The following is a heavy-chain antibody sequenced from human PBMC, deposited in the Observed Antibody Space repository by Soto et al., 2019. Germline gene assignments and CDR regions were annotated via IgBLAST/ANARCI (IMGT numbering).Heavy chain of an antibody. J-gene: IGHJ6*03. CDR1: GGSVTSNY. CDR2: ITYSGVT. CDR3: ARAIVVVPPTGDRYYHIDV. V-gene: IGHV4-59*02. Sequence: QVQLQESGPGLAKPSETLSLTCSVSGGSVTSNYWTWIRQPPGKGLEWIGFITYSGVTDYNPPLQSRVTISVGMSKNQFSLNLSSVTAADTPVYYCARAIVVVPPTGDRYYHIDVCGKGTAVTVS. D-gene: IGHD2-15*01.